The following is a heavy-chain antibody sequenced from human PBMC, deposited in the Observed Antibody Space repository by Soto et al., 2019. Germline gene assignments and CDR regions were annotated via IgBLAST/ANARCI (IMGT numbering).Heavy chain of an antibody. Sequence: SETLSLTCTVSGGSISSGGYYWSWIRQHPGKGLEWIGYIYYSGSTYYNPSLKSRVTISVDRSKIQFFLELRSVTAADTAVYYCARMDSSDSYRIDYWGQGPPVTVS. CDR1: GGSISSGGYY. J-gene: IGHJ4*02. V-gene: IGHV4-31*03. D-gene: IGHD6-19*01. CDR2: IYYSGST. CDR3: ARMDSSDSYRIDY.